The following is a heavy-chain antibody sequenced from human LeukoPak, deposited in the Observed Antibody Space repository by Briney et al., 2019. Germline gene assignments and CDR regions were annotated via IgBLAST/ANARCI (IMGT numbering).Heavy chain of an antibody. J-gene: IGHJ6*03. CDR1: GFTFSSYA. CDR3: AKVPTTSVTIFGVVGLDYYYMDV. D-gene: IGHD3-3*01. Sequence: GGSLRLSCAASGFTFSSYAMSWVRQAQGKGVEWVSAISGSGGRKYYGDSVEGRFTISRDNSKKTMYLQMNRLRAEEPGVYYCAKVPTTSVTIFGVVGLDYYYMDVWGKGTTVTVSS. CDR2: ISGSGGRK. V-gene: IGHV3-23*02.